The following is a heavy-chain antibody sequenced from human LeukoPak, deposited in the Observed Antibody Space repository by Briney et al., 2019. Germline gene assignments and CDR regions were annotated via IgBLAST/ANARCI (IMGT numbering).Heavy chain of an antibody. V-gene: IGHV3-74*01. CDR3: ARGGPDYVWGSYRPYYFDY. Sequence: GGSLRLSCAASGFTFSNYWMHWVRQAPGKGLVWVSRIDPDGSNTTYADSVKGRFTISRDNAKNTLYLQMNSLRAEDTAVYYCARGGPDYVWGSYRPYYFDYWGQATLVTVSS. D-gene: IGHD3-16*02. CDR1: GFTFSNYW. J-gene: IGHJ4*02. CDR2: IDPDGSNT.